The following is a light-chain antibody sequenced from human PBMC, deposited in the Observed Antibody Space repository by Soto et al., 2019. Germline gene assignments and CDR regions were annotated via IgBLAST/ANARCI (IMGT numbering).Light chain of an antibody. CDR3: QQRSIWPWT. V-gene: IGKV3-11*01. J-gene: IGKJ1*01. CDR1: QSVSNF. CDR2: DTS. Sequence: EVVLPQSPAKLSLSAWERATLSWRASQSVSNFLAWYQQKPGQAPRLLIYDTSERATGLPARCSGSGSGTDFTLTISSLEPEDFAVFYCQQRSIWPWTFGQGTKVDI.